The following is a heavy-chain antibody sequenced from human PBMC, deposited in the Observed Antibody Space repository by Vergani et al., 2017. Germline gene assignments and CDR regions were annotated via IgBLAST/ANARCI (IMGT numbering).Heavy chain of an antibody. D-gene: IGHD2-21*01. J-gene: IGHJ3*01. CDR3: VRDTRRYFLDSIDGGDSDSPPFVPAV. V-gene: IGHV4-38-2*02. CDR2: VSHSGDT. Sequence: QVNLQESGPGLVKPSETLSLTCAVSGDSISSGNNWGWIRQPPGKGLEWISSVSHSGDTYFNPSLKSRATISADTSKDQFSLRLTSMTAADTAVYYCVRDTRRYFLDSIDGGDSDSPPFVPAVWGLGTGVIVSS. CDR1: GDSISSGNN.